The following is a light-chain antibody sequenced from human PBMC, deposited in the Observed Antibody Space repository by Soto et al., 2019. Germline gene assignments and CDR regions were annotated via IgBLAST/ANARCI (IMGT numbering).Light chain of an antibody. Sequence: EILMTQSPATLSVSRRERVTLXXRAGQGVTTNFAWYQQKSGESPRXLIDEVSSRATGGPSRFSGTGSETYFTLTISGLQSEDSAIYFCQQYNNWPFSFGPGTRLEIK. J-gene: IGKJ5*01. CDR2: EVS. CDR3: QQYNNWPFS. V-gene: IGKV3-15*01. CDR1: QGVTTN.